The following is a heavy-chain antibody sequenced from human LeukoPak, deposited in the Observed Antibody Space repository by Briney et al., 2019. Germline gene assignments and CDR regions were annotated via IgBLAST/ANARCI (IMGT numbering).Heavy chain of an antibody. V-gene: IGHV1-8*01. CDR3: ATRLGYSYVNAFDI. CDR1: GYTFTSYD. CDR2: MNPNSGNT. J-gene: IGHJ3*02. Sequence: ASVTVSCKASGYTFTSYDINWVRQATGQGLEWMGWMNPNSGNTGYAQKFQGRVTMTRNTSISTAYMELSSLRSEDTAVYYCATRLGYSYVNAFDIWGQGTMVTVSS. D-gene: IGHD5-18*01.